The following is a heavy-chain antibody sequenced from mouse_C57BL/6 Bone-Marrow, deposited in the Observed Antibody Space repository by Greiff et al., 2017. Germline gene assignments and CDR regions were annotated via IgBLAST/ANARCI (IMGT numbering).Heavy chain of an antibody. CDR3: AKGIYGNPFAY. CDR2: ISSGGSYT. J-gene: IGHJ3*01. Sequence: VQLQQSGGDLVKPGGSLKLSCAASGFTFSSYGMSWVRQTPDKRLEWVATISSGGSYTYYPDSVKGRFTLSRDNAKNTLYLQMSRLKSEDTAMYYCAKGIYGNPFAYWGQGTLVTVSA. V-gene: IGHV5-6*01. D-gene: IGHD2-1*01. CDR1: GFTFSSYG.